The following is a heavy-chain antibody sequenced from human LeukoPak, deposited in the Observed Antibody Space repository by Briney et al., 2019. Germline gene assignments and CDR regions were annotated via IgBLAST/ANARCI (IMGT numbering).Heavy chain of an antibody. D-gene: IGHD3-3*01. CDR2: INHSGST. J-gene: IGHJ4*02. CDR3: ARSDFWSGYSLDY. CDR1: GGSFSGYY. Sequence: SETLSLTCAVYGGSFSGYYWSWSRQPPGKGLEWIGEINHSGSTNYNPSLKSRVTISVDTSKNQFSLKLSSVTAADTAVYYCARSDFWSGYSLDYWGQGTLVTVSS. V-gene: IGHV4-34*01.